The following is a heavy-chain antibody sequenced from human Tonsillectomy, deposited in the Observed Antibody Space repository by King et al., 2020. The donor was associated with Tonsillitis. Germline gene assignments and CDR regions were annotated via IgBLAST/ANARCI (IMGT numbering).Heavy chain of an antibody. CDR3: AHELELPSPDAFDI. CDR2: MFCDVDK. CDR1: GFSLSTSGVG. V-gene: IGHV2-5*02. J-gene: IGHJ3*02. Sequence: TLKESGPTLVKPTQTLTLTCTFSGFSLSTSGVGVGWIRQPPGKALEGLALMFCDVDKRYTPSLKNRLTITKDTSKNQVVLSMTNMDPVDTATYYCAHELELPSPDAFDIWGQGTMVTVSS. D-gene: IGHD1-7*01.